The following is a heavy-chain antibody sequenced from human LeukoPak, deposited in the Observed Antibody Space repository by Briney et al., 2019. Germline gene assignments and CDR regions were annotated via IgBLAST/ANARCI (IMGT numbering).Heavy chain of an antibody. CDR2: IYYSGST. V-gene: IGHV4-39*01. Sequence: SETLSLTCTVSGGSISSSSYYWGWIRQPPGKGLEWIGGIYYSGSTYYNPSLKSRVTISVDTSKNQFSLKLSSVTAADTAVYYCARQGRGLYYGSGSYVDYWGQGTLVTVSS. J-gene: IGHJ4*02. CDR3: ARQGRGLYYGSGSYVDY. CDR1: GGSISSSSYY. D-gene: IGHD3-10*01.